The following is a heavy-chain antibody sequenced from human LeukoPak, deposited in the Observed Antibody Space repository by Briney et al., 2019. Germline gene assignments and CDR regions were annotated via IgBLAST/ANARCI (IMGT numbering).Heavy chain of an antibody. CDR2: ISSSSSTI. Sequence: PGGSLRLSCAASGFTFSSYSMNWVRLAPGKGLEWVSYISSSSSTIYYADSVKGRFTISRDNAKNSLYLQMNSLRAEDTAVYYCARESYYDILTGSSLFDYWGQGTLVTVSS. D-gene: IGHD3-9*01. CDR1: GFTFSSYS. V-gene: IGHV3-48*01. CDR3: ARESYYDILTGSSLFDY. J-gene: IGHJ4*02.